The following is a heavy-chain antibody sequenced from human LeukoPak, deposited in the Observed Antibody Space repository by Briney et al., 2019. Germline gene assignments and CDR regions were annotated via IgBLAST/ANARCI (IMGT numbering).Heavy chain of an antibody. CDR3: AKPERYNWFDP. D-gene: IGHD1-1*01. Sequence: GGSLRLFCAASGFTFSSYAMSWVRQAPGKGLEWVSAISGSGGSTYYADSVRGRVTISRDNSKNTLYLQMNSLRAEDTAVYYCAKPERYNWFDPWGQGTLVTVSS. J-gene: IGHJ5*02. CDR1: GFTFSSYA. V-gene: IGHV3-23*01. CDR2: ISGSGGST.